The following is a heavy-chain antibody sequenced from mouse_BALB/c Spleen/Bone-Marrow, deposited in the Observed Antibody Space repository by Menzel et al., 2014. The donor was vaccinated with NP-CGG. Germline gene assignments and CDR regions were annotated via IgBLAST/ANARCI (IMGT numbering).Heavy chain of an antibody. Sequence: VKLQESGSVLVRPGASVKLSCKASGYTFTNSWIHWAKQRPGHGPEWIGEIHPNSGNSNYNEIFKGKARLTVDSSSGTTYVDLSSLTSEDSAVYYCSRHHRSDYYFDYWGQGTPLTVSS. CDR1: GYTFTNSW. V-gene: IGHV1S130*01. J-gene: IGHJ2*01. CDR2: IHPNSGNS. CDR3: SRHHRSDYYFDY. D-gene: IGHD3-1*01.